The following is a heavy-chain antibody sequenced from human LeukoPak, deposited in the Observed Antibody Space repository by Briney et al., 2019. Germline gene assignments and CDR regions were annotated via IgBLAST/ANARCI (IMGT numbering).Heavy chain of an antibody. V-gene: IGHV3-74*01. CDR3: AREVDFWSGYYFDY. D-gene: IGHD3-3*01. CDR1: GFTFSSYW. J-gene: IGHJ4*02. Sequence: GGSLRLSCAASGFTFSSYWMHWVRQASGKGLVWVSRINTDGSSTSYADSVKGRFTISRDNAKNTLYLQMNSLRAEDTAVYYCAREVDFWSGYYFDYWGQGTLVTVSS. CDR2: INTDGSST.